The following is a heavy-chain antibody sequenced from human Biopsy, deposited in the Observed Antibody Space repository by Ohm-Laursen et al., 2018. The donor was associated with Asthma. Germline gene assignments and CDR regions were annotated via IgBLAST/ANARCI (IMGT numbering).Heavy chain of an antibody. CDR1: GDSITSGGCC. V-gene: IGHV4-31*03. Sequence: TLSLTCTVSGDSITSGGCCWNWIRQHPGKGLEGIGYIHHRGTSYFNPSLKSRVTISLDASKNEFSLRLTYVTAADTAQYYCVRQSGYRSGWPKLLFVYYGMDVWGPGTTVTVSS. J-gene: IGHJ6*02. CDR3: VRQSGYRSGWPKLLFVYYGMDV. CDR2: IHHRGTS. D-gene: IGHD6-19*01.